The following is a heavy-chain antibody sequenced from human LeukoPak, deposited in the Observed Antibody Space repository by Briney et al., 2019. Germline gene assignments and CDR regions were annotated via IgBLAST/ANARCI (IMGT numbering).Heavy chain of an antibody. Sequence: GGSLRLSCAASGFTFTNNWMTWYRQAPGKGLEWVANVNEDGSEKNYVDSVKGRFTISRDNAKNSVYLQMNNLRVEETAVYYCARGRGWIDPWGQGTLVTVSS. V-gene: IGHV3-7*01. J-gene: IGHJ5*02. CDR1: GFTFTNNW. CDR3: ARGRGWIDP. CDR2: VNEDGSEK.